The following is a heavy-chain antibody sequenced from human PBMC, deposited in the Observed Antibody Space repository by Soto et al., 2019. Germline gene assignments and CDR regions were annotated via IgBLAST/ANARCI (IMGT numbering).Heavy chain of an antibody. CDR3: AREQYNWRI. CDR1: CDSIISYY. V-gene: IGHV4-59*01. J-gene: IGHJ4*02. D-gene: IGHD1-20*01. CDR2: VFHTGNT. Sequence: SETLSLTCSFSCDSIISYYWTWIRQPPGKGLQWIGYVFHTGNTNYNPSLKSRVTISEDASKNQVSLRLTSVTAADTAVYFCAREQYNWRIWGQGTLVTVSS.